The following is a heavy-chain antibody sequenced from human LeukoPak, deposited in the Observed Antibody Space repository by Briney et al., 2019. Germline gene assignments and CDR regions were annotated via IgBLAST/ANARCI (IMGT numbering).Heavy chain of an antibody. CDR1: GGSISSGGYY. CDR3: ARVRAYDYVWGSYRTSYFDY. CDR2: IYYSGST. D-gene: IGHD3-16*02. Sequence: SETLSLTCTVSGGSISSGGYYWSWIRQHPGKGLEWIGYIYYSGSTYYNPSLKSRVTISVDTSENQFSLKLSSVTAADTAVYYCARVRAYDYVWGSYRTSYFDYWGQGTLVTVSS. V-gene: IGHV4-31*03. J-gene: IGHJ4*02.